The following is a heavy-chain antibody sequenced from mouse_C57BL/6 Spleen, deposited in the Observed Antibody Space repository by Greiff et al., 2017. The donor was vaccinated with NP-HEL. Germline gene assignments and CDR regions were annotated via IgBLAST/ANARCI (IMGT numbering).Heavy chain of an antibody. J-gene: IGHJ1*03. CDR1: GYTFTSYW. CDR3: ARGYDSWYFDV. V-gene: IGHV1-50*01. CDR2: IDPSDSYT. Sequence: QVQLQQPGAELVKPGASVKLSCKASGYTFTSYWLQWVKQRPGQGLEWIGEIDPSDSYTNYNQKFKGKATLTVDTSSSTAYMQLSSLTSEDSAVYYCARGYDSWYFDVWGTGTTVTVSS. D-gene: IGHD2-4*01.